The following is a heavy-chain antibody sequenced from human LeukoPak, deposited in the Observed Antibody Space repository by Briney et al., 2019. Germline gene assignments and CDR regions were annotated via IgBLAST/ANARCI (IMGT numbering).Heavy chain of an antibody. Sequence: GGSLRLSCTASGFSFSAYAMMWVRQAPGKGPEWVSAIRGSGVNTYYADSVKGRFTISRDNSKYTLFLQMNSLRAEDTAVYYCARDPNGDCIGAFDMWGPGTMVTVSS. CDR2: IRGSGVNT. CDR3: ARDPNGDCIGAFDM. J-gene: IGHJ3*02. D-gene: IGHD2-21*02. CDR1: GFSFSAYA. V-gene: IGHV3-23*01.